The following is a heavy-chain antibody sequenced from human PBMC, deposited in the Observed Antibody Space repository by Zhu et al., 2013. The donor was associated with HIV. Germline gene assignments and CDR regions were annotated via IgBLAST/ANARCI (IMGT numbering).Heavy chain of an antibody. J-gene: IGHJ5*02. CDR3: ARGQLRSRELDP. CDR2: IIPVFTMT. Sequence: QVQLVQSGAEVKRPGSSVKVSCKASGGTFSSYVINWVRQAPGQGLEWMGGIIPVFTMTNYAQKFQDRVTITADESSTTAYMELKSLRSDDTAVYFCARGQLRSRELDPWGQGTLVTVSS. V-gene: IGHV1-69*12. D-gene: IGHD1-1*01. CDR1: GGTFSSYV.